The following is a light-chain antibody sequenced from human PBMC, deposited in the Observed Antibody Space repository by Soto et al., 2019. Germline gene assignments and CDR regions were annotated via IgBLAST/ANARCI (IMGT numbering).Light chain of an antibody. V-gene: IGKV3-11*01. Sequence: ETALTQSPATMSSSSLESAPLSCRASQSVSSYLAWYQQKPGQAPRLLIYDASNRATGIPARFSGSGSGTDFTLTISSLEPEDFAVYSCQQHNTWPITFGQGTRLEI. CDR3: QQHNTWPIT. CDR1: QSVSSY. J-gene: IGKJ5*01. CDR2: DAS.